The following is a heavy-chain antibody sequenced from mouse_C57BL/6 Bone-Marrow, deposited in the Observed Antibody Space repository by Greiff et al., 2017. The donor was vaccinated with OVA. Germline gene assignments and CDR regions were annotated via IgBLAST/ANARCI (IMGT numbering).Heavy chain of an antibody. CDR3: ASRSNYLY. CDR1: GYTFTSYW. Sequence: LVESGAELVKPGASVKLSCKASGYTFTSYWMHWVKQRPGQGLEWIGMIHPNSGSTNYNEKFKSKATLTVDKSSSTAYMQLSSLTSEDSAVYYCASRSNYLYWGQGTTLTVSS. D-gene: IGHD2-5*01. CDR2: IHPNSGST. J-gene: IGHJ2*01. V-gene: IGHV1-64*01.